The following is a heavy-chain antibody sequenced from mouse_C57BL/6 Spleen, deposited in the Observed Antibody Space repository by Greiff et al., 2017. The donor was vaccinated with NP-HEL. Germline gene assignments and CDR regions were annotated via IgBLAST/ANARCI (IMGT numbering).Heavy chain of an antibody. Sequence: EVKVVESGGGLVKPGGSLKLSCAASGFTFSDYGMHWVRQAPEKGLEWVAYISSGSSTIYYADTVKGRFTISRDNAKNTLFLHMTSLRSEDTAMYYCARAGYYRDFDVWGTGTTVTVSS. J-gene: IGHJ1*03. D-gene: IGHD2-12*01. CDR1: GFTFSDYG. CDR2: ISSGSSTI. V-gene: IGHV5-17*01. CDR3: ARAGYYRDFDV.